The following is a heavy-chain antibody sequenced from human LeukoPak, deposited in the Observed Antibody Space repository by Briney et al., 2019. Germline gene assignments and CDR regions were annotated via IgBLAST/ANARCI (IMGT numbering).Heavy chain of an antibody. CDR1: GFTFSSYI. CDR2: ISSSSTYI. V-gene: IGHV3-21*01. Sequence: RPGGSLRLSCAASGFTFSSYIMNWVRQAPGKGLEWVSSISSSSTYIYYADSVKGRFTISRDNAKNSLYLQMNSLRAEDTAVYYCAKGGGGSSWYREDRTPPNWFDPWGQGTLVTVSS. D-gene: IGHD6-13*01. CDR3: AKGGGGSSWYREDRTPPNWFDP. J-gene: IGHJ5*02.